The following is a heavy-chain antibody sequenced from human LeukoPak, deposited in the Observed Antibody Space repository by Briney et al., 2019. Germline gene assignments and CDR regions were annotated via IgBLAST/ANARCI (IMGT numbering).Heavy chain of an antibody. CDR2: INPSGGST. J-gene: IGHJ4*02. Sequence: ASVKVSCKASGYTFNNYYMNWVRQAPGQGLEWMGIINPSGGSTSYAQKFQGRVTMTRDTSTSTVYMELSRLRSEDTAVYYCARTYNWNDGYFDSWGQGTLVTVSS. D-gene: IGHD1-20*01. CDR3: ARTYNWNDGYFDS. V-gene: IGHV1-46*02. CDR1: GYTFNNYY.